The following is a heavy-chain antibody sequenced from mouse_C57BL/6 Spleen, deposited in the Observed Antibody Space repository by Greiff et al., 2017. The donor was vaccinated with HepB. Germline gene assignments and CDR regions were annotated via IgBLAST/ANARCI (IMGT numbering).Heavy chain of an antibody. CDR2: IYPGSGNT. D-gene: IGHD1-1*01. CDR1: GYTFTDYY. J-gene: IGHJ1*03. Sequence: QVQLQQSGPELVKPGASVKISCKASGYTFTDYYINWVKQRPGRGLEWIGWIYPGSGNTKYNEKFKGKATLTVDTSSSTAYMQLSSLTSEDSAVYFCASEENYGSSYWYFDVWGTGTTVTVSS. CDR3: ASEENYGSSYWYFDV. V-gene: IGHV1-84*01.